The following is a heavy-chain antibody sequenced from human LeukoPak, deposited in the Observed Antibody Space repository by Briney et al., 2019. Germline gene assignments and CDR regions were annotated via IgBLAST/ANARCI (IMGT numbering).Heavy chain of an antibody. Sequence: GGSLRLSCAASGFSFISYGMHWVRQAPRKGLEWVGVISDDGRSKDYADSVKGRFTISRDNSKDTLYLQMNSLRAEDTAVYYCAKRPSDYGDYVSYFDYWGRGTLVTVSS. CDR1: GFSFISYG. V-gene: IGHV3-30*18. CDR2: ISDDGRSK. D-gene: IGHD4-17*01. J-gene: IGHJ4*02. CDR3: AKRPSDYGDYVSYFDY.